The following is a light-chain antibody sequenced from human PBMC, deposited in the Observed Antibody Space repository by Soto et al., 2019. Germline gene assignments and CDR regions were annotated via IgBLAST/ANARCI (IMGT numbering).Light chain of an antibody. CDR2: GNS. CDR1: SSNIGAGYD. J-gene: IGLJ2*01. Sequence: QSVLTQPPSVSGAPGQRVTISCTGSSSNIGAGYDVHWYQHLPGTAPKLLIYGNSNRPSGVPDRFSGSKSGTSASLAITGLQAEDEADYYCQSYDSSLSGSKIFGGGTTLTVL. CDR3: QSYDSSLSGSKI. V-gene: IGLV1-40*01.